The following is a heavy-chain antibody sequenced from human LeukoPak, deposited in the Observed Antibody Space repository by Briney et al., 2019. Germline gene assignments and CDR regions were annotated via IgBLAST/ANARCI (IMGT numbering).Heavy chain of an antibody. CDR2: ISAYNGNT. J-gene: IGHJ4*02. D-gene: IGHD3-16*02. CDR3: ARGSDDYVWGSYLATDY. V-gene: IGHV1-18*01. CDR1: SYTFTSYG. Sequence: GASVKVSCKASSYTFTSYGISWVRQAPGQGLEWMGWISAYNGNTNYAQKLQGRVTMTTDTSTSTAYMELRSLRSDDTAVYYCARGSDDYVWGSYLATDYWGQGTLVTVSS.